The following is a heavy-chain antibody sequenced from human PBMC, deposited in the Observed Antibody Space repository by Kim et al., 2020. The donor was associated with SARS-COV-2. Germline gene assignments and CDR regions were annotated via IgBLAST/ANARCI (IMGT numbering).Heavy chain of an antibody. D-gene: IGHD6-25*01. J-gene: IGHJ4*02. V-gene: IGHV3-48*02. CDR3: ARENGYIAAVDY. Sequence: YYADEVNGRFTSSRDNAKNSLYLPMNSLGDEDTALYYCARENGYIAAVDYWGQGTLVTVSS.